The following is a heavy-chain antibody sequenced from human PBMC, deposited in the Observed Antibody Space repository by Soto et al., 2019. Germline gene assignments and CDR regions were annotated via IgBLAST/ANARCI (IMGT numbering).Heavy chain of an antibody. D-gene: IGHD5-18*01. V-gene: IGHV3-30*18. J-gene: IGHJ4*02. Sequence: PGGSLRLCCAASGFTFSSYGMHWVRQAPGKGLEWVAVISYDGSNKYYADSVKGRFTISRDNSKNTLYLQMNSLRAEDTAVYYCAKDQDTAMAGDQDYWGQGTLVTSPQ. CDR2: ISYDGSNK. CDR3: AKDQDTAMAGDQDY. CDR1: GFTFSSYG.